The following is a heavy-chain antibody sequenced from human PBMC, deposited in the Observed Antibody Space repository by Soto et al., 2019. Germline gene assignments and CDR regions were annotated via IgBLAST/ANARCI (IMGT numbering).Heavy chain of an antibody. CDR2: IYYSGST. D-gene: IGHD1-1*01. CDR3: AIQQRLRRYYYYGMDV. Sequence: QLQLQESGPGLVKPSETLSLTCTVSGGSISSSSYYWGWIRQPPGKGLEWIGSIYYSGSTYYNPSLKSRVTISVDTSKNQFSLKLSSVTAADTAVYYCAIQQRLRRYYYYGMDVWGQGTTVTVSS. J-gene: IGHJ6*02. CDR1: GGSISSSSYY. V-gene: IGHV4-39*01.